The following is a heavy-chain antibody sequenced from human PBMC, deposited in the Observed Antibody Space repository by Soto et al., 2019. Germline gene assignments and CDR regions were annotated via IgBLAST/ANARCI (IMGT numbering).Heavy chain of an antibody. CDR1: GFTFSSYG. J-gene: IGHJ2*01. V-gene: IGHV3-30*18. CDR3: AKDAFYYDSSAYYYTPDWYFDL. CDR2: ISYDGSNK. D-gene: IGHD3-22*01. Sequence: VQLVESGGGVVQPGRSLRLSCAASGFTFSSYGMHWVRQAPGKGLEWVAIISYDGSNKYYADSVKGRFTISRDNSKNTLYLQMNSLRPEDTAVFYCAKDAFYYDSSAYYYTPDWYFDLWGRGTLVTVSS.